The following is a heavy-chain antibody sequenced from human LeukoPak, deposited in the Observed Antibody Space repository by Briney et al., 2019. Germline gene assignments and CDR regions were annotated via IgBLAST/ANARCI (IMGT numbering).Heavy chain of an antibody. V-gene: IGHV3-23*01. CDR1: AFTFSNYA. CDR2: ISGSGDST. D-gene: IGHD3-9*01. CDR3: AKDPIDWGTIYFDY. J-gene: IGHJ4*02. Sequence: GGSLRLSCAASAFTFSNYAMSWVRQAPGKGLEWVSSISGSGDSTYYADSVKGRFTISRDNSKNTLYLQMNSLRAEDTAVYYCAKDPIDWGTIYFDYWGQGTLVTVSS.